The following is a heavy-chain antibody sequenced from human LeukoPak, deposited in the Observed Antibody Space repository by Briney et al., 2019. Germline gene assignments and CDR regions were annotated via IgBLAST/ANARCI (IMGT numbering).Heavy chain of an antibody. D-gene: IGHD3-16*01. CDR2: FYNNGST. Sequence: PSETLSLTCTVSIGSIYSITYYWGWIRQPPGKGLEWIGSFYNNGSTYRNPSLSRRVTIFAHMSKNKFSLKLPSATAADTAVYYCARRLRPGDYFDYWGQGILVTVSS. J-gene: IGHJ4*02. CDR3: ARRLRPGDYFDY. CDR1: IGSIYSITYY. V-gene: IGHV4-39*01.